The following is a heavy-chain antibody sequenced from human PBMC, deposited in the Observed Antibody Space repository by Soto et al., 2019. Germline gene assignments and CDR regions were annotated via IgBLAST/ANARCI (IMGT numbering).Heavy chain of an antibody. D-gene: IGHD5-12*01. V-gene: IGHV4-31*03. Sequence: SETLSLTCTVSGGSISSGGYYWSWIRQHPGKGLEWIGYIYYSGSTYYNPSLKSRVTISVDTSKNQFSLKLSSVTAADTAGYYCARGRGYSGYIVVVPAAAARYYYMDVWGKGTTVTVSS. J-gene: IGHJ6*03. CDR3: ARGRGYSGYIVVVPAAAARYYYMDV. CDR1: GGSISSGGYY. CDR2: IYYSGST.